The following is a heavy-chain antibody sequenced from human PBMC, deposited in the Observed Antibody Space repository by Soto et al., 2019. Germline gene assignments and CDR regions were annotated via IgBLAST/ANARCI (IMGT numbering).Heavy chain of an antibody. V-gene: IGHV1-69*02. CDR1: GGTFSSYT. D-gene: IGHD2-2*02. CDR2: IIPILGIA. CDR3: AMEYCSSTSCDRDY. Sequence: QVQLVQSGAEVKKPGSSVKVSCKASGGTFSSYTISWVRQAPGPWLEWMGRIIPILGIANYAQKFQGRVTMTADKSTSTAYMELSSLRSEETAVYYCAMEYCSSTSCDRDYWGQGTLVTVSS. J-gene: IGHJ4*02.